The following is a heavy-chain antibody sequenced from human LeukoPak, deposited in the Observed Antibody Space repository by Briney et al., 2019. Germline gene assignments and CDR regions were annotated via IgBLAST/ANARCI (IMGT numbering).Heavy chain of an antibody. Sequence: SETLSLTCAVYGGSFSGYYWSWIRQPPGKGLEWIGEINHSGSTNYNPSLKSRVTISVDTSRNQFSLQLSSVTAADTAVYYCARIHRYCSGGACYVLDNWGQGTLVAVSS. CDR1: GGSFSGYY. V-gene: IGHV4-34*01. J-gene: IGHJ4*02. D-gene: IGHD2-15*01. CDR3: ARIHRYCSGGACYVLDN. CDR2: INHSGST.